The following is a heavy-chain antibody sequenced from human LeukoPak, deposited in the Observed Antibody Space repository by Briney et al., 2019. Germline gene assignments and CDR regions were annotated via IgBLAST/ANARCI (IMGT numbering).Heavy chain of an antibody. J-gene: IGHJ4*02. CDR2: MSASGTT. Sequence: SETLSLTCSVSSASISSYSWNWIRQPAGKGLEWIGRMSASGTTVYNSSLESRVTMSVGPSNRQFSLRLSSVTAADTAVYYCAREARLLLPRGNELLDIVDYWGQGTLVTVSS. V-gene: IGHV4-4*07. CDR3: AREARLLLPRGNELLDIVDY. D-gene: IGHD3-22*01. CDR1: SASISSYS.